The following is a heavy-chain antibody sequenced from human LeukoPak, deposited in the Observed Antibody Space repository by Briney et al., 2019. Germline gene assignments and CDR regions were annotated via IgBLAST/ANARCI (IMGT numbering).Heavy chain of an antibody. V-gene: IGHV1-69*13. J-gene: IGHJ5*02. D-gene: IGHD2-2*01. CDR2: IIPIFGTA. CDR1: GGTFSSYV. Sequence: ASVKVSCKASGGTFSSYVISWVRQAPGHGLEWMGGIIPIFGTANNAQKFQGRVTITADESTSTAYMELSSLRSEDRAVYYCARGELPNCSSTSCYGGYNWFDPWGQGTLVTVSS. CDR3: ARGELPNCSSTSCYGGYNWFDP.